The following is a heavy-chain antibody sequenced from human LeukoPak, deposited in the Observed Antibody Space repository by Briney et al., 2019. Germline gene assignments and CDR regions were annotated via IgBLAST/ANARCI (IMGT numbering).Heavy chain of an antibody. CDR3: TTDYHCSSTSCYLY. J-gene: IGHJ4*02. Sequence: GGSVRLSCAASGFTFSNAGMSWVRQAPGKGLEWVGRIKSKTDGGTTDYAAPVKGRFTISRDDSKNTLYLQMNSLKTEDTAVYYCTTDYHCSSTSCYLYWGQGTLVTVSS. D-gene: IGHD2-2*01. CDR2: IKSKTDGGTT. CDR1: GFTFSNAG. V-gene: IGHV3-15*01.